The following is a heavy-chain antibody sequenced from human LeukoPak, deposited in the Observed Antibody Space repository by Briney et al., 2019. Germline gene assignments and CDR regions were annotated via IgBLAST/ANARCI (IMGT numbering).Heavy chain of an antibody. Sequence: PGGSLRLSCAASGFSFSSYAMSWVRQAPGKGLEWVSVIYRGGDTYYADSVKGRFTISRDNSKNTLYLQMNSLRAEDTAVYYCASCREGYNWLDYWGQGTRVIVSS. J-gene: IGHJ4*02. CDR1: GFSFSSYA. CDR3: ASCREGYNWLDY. D-gene: IGHD5-24*01. V-gene: IGHV3-53*01. CDR2: IYRGGDT.